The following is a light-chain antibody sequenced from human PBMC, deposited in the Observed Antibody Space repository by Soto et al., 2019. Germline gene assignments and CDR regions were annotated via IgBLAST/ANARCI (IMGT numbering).Light chain of an antibody. CDR2: EVS. CDR1: MRDVGAYNL. V-gene: IGLV2-14*01. Sequence: QSALTQPASVSGSAGQSITISCSGTMRDVGAYNLVSWYQQHPGTAPKLMIYEVSNRPSGVSNRFSGSKSGNTASLTISGLQAEDEADYYCSSYGGYNNVIFGGGTKLTVL. CDR3: SSYGGYNNVI. J-gene: IGLJ2*01.